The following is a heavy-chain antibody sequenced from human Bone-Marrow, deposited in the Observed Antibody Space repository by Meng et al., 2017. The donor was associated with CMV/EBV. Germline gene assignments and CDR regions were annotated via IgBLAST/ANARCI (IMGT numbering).Heavy chain of an antibody. CDR2: IYSGGST. Sequence: GESLKISCAASGFTVSSNYMSWVRQAPGKGLEWVSVIYSGGSTYYADSVKGRFTISRDNSKNTLYLQMSSLRAEDTAVYYCARSDYAYDAFDIWGQGTMVTVSS. CDR1: GFTVSSNY. J-gene: IGHJ3*02. V-gene: IGHV3-53*01. D-gene: IGHD4-17*01. CDR3: ARSDYAYDAFDI.